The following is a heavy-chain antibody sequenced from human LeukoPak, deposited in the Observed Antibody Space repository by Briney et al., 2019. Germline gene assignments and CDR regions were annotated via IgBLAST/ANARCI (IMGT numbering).Heavy chain of an antibody. D-gene: IGHD4-23*01. CDR2: MSSSSRDI. J-gene: IGHJ6*02. CDR3: AKDLGDYGGNPPYGMDV. V-gene: IGHV3-21*04. CDR1: GFTFSTYN. Sequence: PGGSLRLSCAASGFTFSTYNMNWVRQAPGKGLEWVSSMSSSSRDIYYADSVKGRFTISRDNSKNTLYLQMNSLRAEDTAVYYCAKDLGDYGGNPPYGMDVWGQGTTVTVSS.